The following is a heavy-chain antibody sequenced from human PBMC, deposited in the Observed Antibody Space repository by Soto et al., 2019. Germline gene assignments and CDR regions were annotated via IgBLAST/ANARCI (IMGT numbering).Heavy chain of an antibody. D-gene: IGHD2-8*01. V-gene: IGHV3-15*07. Sequence: GGSLRLSCSASGFTFSNAWMNWVRQAPGKGLEWVGRIKSKTDGGTTDYAAPVKGRFTISRDDSKNTLYLQMNSLKTEDTAVYYCTTATQRPEDRMYFDYWGQGTLVTVSS. J-gene: IGHJ4*02. CDR1: GFTFSNAW. CDR2: IKSKTDGGTT. CDR3: TTATQRPEDRMYFDY.